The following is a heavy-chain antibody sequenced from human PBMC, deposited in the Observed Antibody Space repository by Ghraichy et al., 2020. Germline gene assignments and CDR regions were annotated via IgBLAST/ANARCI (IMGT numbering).Heavy chain of an antibody. D-gene: IGHD6-19*01. CDR2: ISGYSGNT. V-gene: IGHV1-18*01. CDR1: GYNFAIYG. J-gene: IGHJ4*02. CDR3: ARDDMAVAGKVDY. Sequence: ASVKVSCKASGYNFAIYGISWVRQAPGQGLEWMGWISGYSGNTNYAQKLQGRVTMTTDTSTSTAYMELRSLRSDDTAMYYCARDDMAVAGKVDYWGQGTLVTVSS.